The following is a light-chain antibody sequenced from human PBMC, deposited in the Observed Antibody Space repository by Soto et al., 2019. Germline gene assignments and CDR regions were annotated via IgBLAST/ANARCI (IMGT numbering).Light chain of an antibody. CDR2: STV. V-gene: IGLV7-43*01. CDR1: TGAVTSGNF. J-gene: IGLJ3*02. CDR3: LLYYGGVQV. Sequence: QAVVTQEPSLTVSPGGTVTLTCASSTGAVTSGNFPGWFQQKPGQAPTSLIHSTVIKHSWTPARFSGSLLGDKAALTLSAVQPADEADYYCLLYYGGVQVFGGGTKVTVL.